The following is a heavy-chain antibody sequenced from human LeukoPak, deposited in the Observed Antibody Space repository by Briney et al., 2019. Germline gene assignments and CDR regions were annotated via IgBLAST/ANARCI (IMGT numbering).Heavy chain of an antibody. CDR1: RFTFSYW. V-gene: IGHV3-7*01. CDR3: ARDPSSRNYYYYMDV. D-gene: IGHD6-6*01. Sequence: PGGSLRLSCAASRFTFSYWMNWVRQAPGKGLEWVASINQDGSDKYYVESVKGRFTISRDNAKNSLYLQMNSLRADDTAVYYCARDPSSRNYYYYMDVWGKGTTVTVSS. CDR2: INQDGSDK. J-gene: IGHJ6*03.